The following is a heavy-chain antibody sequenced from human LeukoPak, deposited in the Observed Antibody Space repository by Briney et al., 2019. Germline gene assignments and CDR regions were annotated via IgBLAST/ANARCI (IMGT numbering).Heavy chain of an antibody. CDR1: GGSISSYY. D-gene: IGHD3-9*01. V-gene: IGHV4-59*01. Sequence: SETLSLTCTVSGGSISSYYWSWIRQPPGKGLEWIGYIYYSGSTNYNPSLKSRVTISVDTSKNQFSLKLSSVTAADTAVYYCARVGTYYDILTGDFYYFDYWGQGTLVTVSS. CDR3: ARVGTYYDILTGDFYYFDY. CDR2: IYYSGST. J-gene: IGHJ4*02.